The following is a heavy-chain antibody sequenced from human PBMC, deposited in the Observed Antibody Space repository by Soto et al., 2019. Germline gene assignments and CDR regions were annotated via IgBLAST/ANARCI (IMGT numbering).Heavy chain of an antibody. CDR2: ISAYNGNT. CDR3: AIEPNDYYDSSGYLGWCDP. CDR1: GYTFTSYG. J-gene: IGHJ5*02. D-gene: IGHD3-22*01. V-gene: IGHV1-18*01. Sequence: ASVKFSCKASGYTFTSYGISWVRQAPGQGLEWMGWISAYNGNTNYAQKLQGRVTMTTDTSTSTAYMELRSLRSDDTAVYYCAIEPNDYYDSSGYLGWCDPWCQGTRGTV.